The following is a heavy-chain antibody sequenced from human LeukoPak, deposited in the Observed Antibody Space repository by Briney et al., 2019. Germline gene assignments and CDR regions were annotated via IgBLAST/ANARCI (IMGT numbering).Heavy chain of an antibody. V-gene: IGHV1-8*01. D-gene: IGHD2-15*01. CDR3: ARGVFATRDIYYYYYGMDV. Sequence: GASVKVSCKASGYTFTSYDINWVRQATGQGLEWMGWMNPNSGNTGYAQKFQGRVTMTRNTSISTAYMELSSLRSEDTAVYYCARGVFATRDIYYYYYGMDVWGQGTTATVSS. CDR2: MNPNSGNT. CDR1: GYTFTSYD. J-gene: IGHJ6*02.